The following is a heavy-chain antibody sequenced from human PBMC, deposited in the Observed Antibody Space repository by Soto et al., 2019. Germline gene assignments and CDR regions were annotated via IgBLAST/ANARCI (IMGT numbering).Heavy chain of an antibody. V-gene: IGHV3-53*01. CDR1: GFTVSNNY. Sequence: EVQLVESGGGLIQLGGSLRLSCAVSGFTVSNNYMSWVRQAPGKGLEGVSVIYSGGYTAYGDSVKGRFTISRDNSKNTLILKMKRLGAEDPALFEWATHPGGGGYWGQGTLVTVSS. CDR3: ATHPGGGGY. D-gene: IGHD3-10*01. J-gene: IGHJ4*02. CDR2: IYSGGYT.